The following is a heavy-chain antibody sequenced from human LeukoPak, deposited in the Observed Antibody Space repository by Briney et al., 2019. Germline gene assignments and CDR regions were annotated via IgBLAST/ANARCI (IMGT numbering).Heavy chain of an antibody. V-gene: IGHV1-18*01. CDR2: ISTYNGDT. CDR3: ARGPSNTSGRNPYFDY. D-gene: IGHD6-19*01. Sequence: ASVKVSCKTSGYSFTRYAIMWVRQAPGQGLEWMGWISTYNGDTNYAQQLQGRVTMTTDTSTSTAYMELRSLTSDDTAVYYCARGPSNTSGRNPYFDYWGQGTLVTVSS. CDR1: GYSFTRYA. J-gene: IGHJ4*02.